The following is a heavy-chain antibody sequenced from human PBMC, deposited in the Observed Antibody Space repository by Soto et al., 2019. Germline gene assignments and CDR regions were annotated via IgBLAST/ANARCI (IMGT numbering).Heavy chain of an antibody. Sequence: VASVKVSCKASGYTFTGYYMHWVRQAPGQGLEWMGWINPNSGGTNYAQKFQGRVTMARDTSISTAYMELSRLRSDDTAVYYCARVVGVDYGDYVGYFDYWGQGTLVTVS. V-gene: IGHV1-2*02. CDR1: GYTFTGYY. CDR3: ARVVGVDYGDYVGYFDY. CDR2: INPNSGGT. D-gene: IGHD4-17*01. J-gene: IGHJ4*02.